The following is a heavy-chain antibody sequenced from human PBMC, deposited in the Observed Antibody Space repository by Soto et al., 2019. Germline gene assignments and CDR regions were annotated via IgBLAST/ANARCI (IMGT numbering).Heavy chain of an antibody. D-gene: IGHD3-10*01. J-gene: IGHJ6*02. Sequence: GGSLRLSCAASGFTFTNAWMSWVRQAPGKGLEWVGRIRSKNDGGTTAYAAPVKGRITISRDDSKNTFFLQMNSLKTEDTAVYFCASGMVRDNYYGMDVWGQGTTVTVSS. V-gene: IGHV3-15*01. CDR3: ASGMVRDNYYGMDV. CDR2: IRSKNDGGTT. CDR1: GFTFTNAW.